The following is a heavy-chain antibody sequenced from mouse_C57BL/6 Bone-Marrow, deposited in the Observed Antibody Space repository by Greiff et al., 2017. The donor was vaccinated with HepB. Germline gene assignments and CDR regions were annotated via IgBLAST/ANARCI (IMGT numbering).Heavy chain of an antibody. D-gene: IGHD2-10*01. CDR1: GFSFTSYG. CDR2: IWSGGST. J-gene: IGHJ2*01. Sequence: VQGVESGPGLVQPPQSLSITCTVSGFSFTSYGVHWVRQSPGKGLEWLGVIWSGGSTDYNAAFISRLNISKDNSKSQVFFKMNRLQADDTAIYSCARACYGSYVDDWGQGTTLTVSS. V-gene: IGHV2-2*01. CDR3: ARACYGSYVDD.